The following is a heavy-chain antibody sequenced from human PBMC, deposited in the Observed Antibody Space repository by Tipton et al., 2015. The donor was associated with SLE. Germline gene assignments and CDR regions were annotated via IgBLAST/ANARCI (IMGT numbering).Heavy chain of an antibody. J-gene: IGHJ3*02. Sequence: TLSLTCTVSGGSISSGDYYWSWIRQPPGKGLEWIGYIYYSGSTYYNPSLKGRVTISVDTSKNQFSLHLSSVTPEDTALYYCARRGSYGVKEAFDIWGQGTVVTVSS. D-gene: IGHD4/OR15-4a*01. CDR2: IYYSGST. V-gene: IGHV4-30-4*01. CDR3: ARRGSYGVKEAFDI. CDR1: GGSISSGDYY.